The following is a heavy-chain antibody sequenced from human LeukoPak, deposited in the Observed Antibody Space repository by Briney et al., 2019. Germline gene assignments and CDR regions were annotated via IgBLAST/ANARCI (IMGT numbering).Heavy chain of an antibody. J-gene: IGHJ4*02. D-gene: IGHD1-26*01. Sequence: GGSLRLSCAASGFTFSSTYMSWVRQAPGKGLECASVIYSGGSSFCSDSVKGRFTISRDNSKNTLYLQMNSLRAEDTAVYYCASSVGWALDYWGQGTLVTVSS. CDR3: ASSVGWALDY. V-gene: IGHV3-53*01. CDR1: GFTFSSTY. CDR2: IYSGGSS.